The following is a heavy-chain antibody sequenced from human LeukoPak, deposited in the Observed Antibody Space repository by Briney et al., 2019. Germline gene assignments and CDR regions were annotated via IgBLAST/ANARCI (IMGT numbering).Heavy chain of an antibody. CDR2: INPSGGST. CDR1: GYTFTSYY. Sequence: ASVKVSCKASGYTFTSYYMHWVRQAPGHGLEWMGIINPSGGSTRYAQKFQGRVTMTRDTSTSTVYMELSSLRSEDTAVYYFAREPGRFGYSYSHRAFDIWGQGTMVTVSS. D-gene: IGHD5-18*01. V-gene: IGHV1-46*01. J-gene: IGHJ3*02. CDR3: AREPGRFGYSYSHRAFDI.